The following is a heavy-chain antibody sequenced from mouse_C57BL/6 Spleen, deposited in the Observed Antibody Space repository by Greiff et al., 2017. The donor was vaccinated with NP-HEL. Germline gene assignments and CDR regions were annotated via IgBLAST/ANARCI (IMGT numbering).Heavy chain of an antibody. V-gene: IGHV1-76*01. Sequence: VQLQQSGAELVRPGASVKLSCKASGYTFTDYYINWVKQRPGQGLEWIARIYPGSGNTYYNEKFKGKATLTAEKSSSTAYMQLSSLTSEDSAVYFCAARSDYWGQGTSVTVSS. CDR3: AARSDY. CDR1: GYTFTDYY. CDR2: IYPGSGNT. J-gene: IGHJ4*01.